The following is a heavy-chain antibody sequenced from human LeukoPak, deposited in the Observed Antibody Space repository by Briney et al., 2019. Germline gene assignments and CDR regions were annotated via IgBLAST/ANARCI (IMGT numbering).Heavy chain of an antibody. CDR3: AIIAAAGTESSMFDY. Sequence: GGSLRLSCAASGFTFSSYAMHWVRQAPGKGLEWVAVISYDGSNKYYADSVKGRFTISRDNAKNSLYLQMNSLRAEDTAVYYCAIIAAAGTESSMFDYWGQGTLVTVSS. CDR2: ISYDGSNK. D-gene: IGHD6-13*01. CDR1: GFTFSSYA. V-gene: IGHV3-30-3*01. J-gene: IGHJ4*02.